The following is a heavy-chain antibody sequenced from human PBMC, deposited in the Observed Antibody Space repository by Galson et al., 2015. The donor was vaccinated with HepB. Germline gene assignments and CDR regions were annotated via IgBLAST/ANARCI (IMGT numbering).Heavy chain of an antibody. V-gene: IGHV5-51*03. CDR1: GYSFATYW. D-gene: IGHD3-9*01. CDR2: IYPGDSNT. CDR3: ARPPGDILTGYHQYYFDY. J-gene: IGHJ4*02. Sequence: QSGAEVKKPGESLKISCKGSGYSFATYWIAWVRQMPGKGLEWMGIIYPGDSNTRYSPSFQGQVTISADKSISTAYLQWTSLKASDTAMYYCARPPGDILTGYHQYYFDYWGRGTLVTVSS.